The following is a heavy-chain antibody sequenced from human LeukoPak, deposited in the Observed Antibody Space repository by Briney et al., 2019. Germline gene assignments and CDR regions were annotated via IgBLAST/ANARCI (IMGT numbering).Heavy chain of an antibody. CDR2: IWYDGSNK. J-gene: IGHJ4*02. CDR3: ARVGSSDTNDY. CDR1: GFTFSSYG. D-gene: IGHD6-13*01. Sequence: PGGSLRLYCAASGFTFSSYGMHWVRQAPGKGLEWVAVIWYDGSNKYYADSVKGRFTISRDNSKNTLYLQMNSLRAEDTAVYYCARVGSSDTNDYWGQGTLVTVSS. V-gene: IGHV3-33*01.